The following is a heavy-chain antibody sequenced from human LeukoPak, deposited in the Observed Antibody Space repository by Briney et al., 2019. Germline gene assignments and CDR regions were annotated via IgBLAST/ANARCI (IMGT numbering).Heavy chain of an antibody. Sequence: GGSLRLSCAASGFTFSSYSMNWVRQAPGKGLEWVSSISSSSSYIYYADSVKGRFTISRDNAKNSLYLQMNSLRAEDTAVYYCARAHRGYCTNGVCLQFDYWGQGTLVTVSS. CDR1: GFTFSSYS. J-gene: IGHJ4*02. CDR3: ARAHRGYCTNGVCLQFDY. V-gene: IGHV3-21*01. CDR2: ISSSSSYI. D-gene: IGHD2-8*01.